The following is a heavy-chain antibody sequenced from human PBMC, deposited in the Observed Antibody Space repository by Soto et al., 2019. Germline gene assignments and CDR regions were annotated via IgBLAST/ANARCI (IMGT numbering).Heavy chain of an antibody. D-gene: IGHD3-22*01. CDR2: ISGYNGNT. CDR1: GYTFTSYG. J-gene: IGHJ4*02. CDR3: ARGNYFDSSGPFDY. V-gene: IGHV1-18*04. Sequence: QVQLVQSGAEVKKSGASVKVSCKASGYTFTSYGITWLLQAPGQGLEWMGWISGYNGNTNYAQMLQGRITMTIDTSTSTAYMDLRSLKSDDTAVYFCARGNYFDSSGPFDYWGQGTLVTVSS.